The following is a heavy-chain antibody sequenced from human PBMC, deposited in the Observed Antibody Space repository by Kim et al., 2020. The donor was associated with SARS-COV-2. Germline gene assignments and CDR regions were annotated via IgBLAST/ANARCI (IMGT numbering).Heavy chain of an antibody. CDR2: INPNSGGT. D-gene: IGHD7-27*01. V-gene: IGHV1-2*02. J-gene: IGHJ6*02. CDR3: ARGDQGVWGSDYYGMDV. CDR1: GYTFTGYY. Sequence: ASVKVSCKASGYTFTGYYMHWVRQAPGQGLEWMGWINPNSGGTNYAQKFQGRVTMTRDTSISTAYMELSRLRSDDTAVYYCARGDQGVWGSDYYGMDVWGQGTTVTVSS.